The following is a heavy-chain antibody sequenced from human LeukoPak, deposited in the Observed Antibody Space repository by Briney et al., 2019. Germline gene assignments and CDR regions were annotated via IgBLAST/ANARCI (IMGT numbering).Heavy chain of an antibody. CDR2: IIPIFGTA. CDR3: ARAPLGYCSSTSCPRWFDP. Sequence: SVKVSCKASGGTFSSYAISWVRQAPGQGLEWMGGIIPIFGTANYAQKFQGRVTITADESTSTAYMELSSLRSEDTAVYYCARAPLGYCSSTSCPRWFDPWGQGTLVTVSS. CDR1: GGTFSSYA. D-gene: IGHD2-2*01. V-gene: IGHV1-69*13. J-gene: IGHJ5*02.